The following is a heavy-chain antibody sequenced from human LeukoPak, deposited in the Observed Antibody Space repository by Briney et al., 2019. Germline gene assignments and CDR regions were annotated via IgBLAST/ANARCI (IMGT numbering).Heavy chain of an antibody. Sequence: GGSLRLSCVVSGFSLSEFWMHWVRQAPGKGLVWVSRINSPGTYTTYTDSVKGRFTISRDNSKNTLYLQMNSLRAADTAVYYCAKDLYRPMSENHYFDYWGQGTLVTVSS. CDR1: GFSLSEFW. D-gene: IGHD1-26*01. J-gene: IGHJ4*02. CDR2: INSPGTYT. CDR3: AKDLYRPMSENHYFDY. V-gene: IGHV3-74*01.